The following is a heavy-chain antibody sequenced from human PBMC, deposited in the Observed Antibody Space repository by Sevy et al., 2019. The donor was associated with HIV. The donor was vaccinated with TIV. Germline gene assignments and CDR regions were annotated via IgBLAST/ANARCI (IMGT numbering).Heavy chain of an antibody. J-gene: IGHJ4*02. V-gene: IGHV3-7*01. D-gene: IGHD3-22*01. CDR1: GFTFSRYW. CDR2: IKQDESEK. Sequence: GGSLRLSCAASGFTFSRYWMTWVRQAPGKGLEWVANIKQDESEKYYVDSVKGRFTISRDNAKNSLYLQMNSLRADDTAVYYCAGEEQVTMLVVFGGLYFDSWGQETRVTVSS. CDR3: AGEEQVTMLVVFGGLYFDS.